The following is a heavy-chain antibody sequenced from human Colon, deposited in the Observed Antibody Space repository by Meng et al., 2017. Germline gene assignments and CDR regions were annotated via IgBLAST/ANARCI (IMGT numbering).Heavy chain of an antibody. D-gene: IGHD3/OR15-3a*01. CDR1: GITLMNYG. V-gene: IGHV3-23*01. CDR2: ISGSGSIT. CDR3: AKQFRDFGLVTSFDY. J-gene: IGHJ4*02. Sequence: GGSLRLSCAASGITLMNYGMHWVRQAPGKGLEWVSGISGSGSITYYADSLRGRFTISRDNSKNTLYLPMRSLRAEDTAVYYCAKQFRDFGLVTSFDYWGQGALVTVSS.